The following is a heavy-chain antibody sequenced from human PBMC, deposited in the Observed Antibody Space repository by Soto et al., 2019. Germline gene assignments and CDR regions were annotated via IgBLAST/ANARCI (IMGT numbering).Heavy chain of an antibody. CDR2: INTVNDNT. D-gene: IGHD2-2*01. J-gene: IGHJ6*03. CDR1: GYTFTTYA. V-gene: IGHV1-3*04. Sequence: GASVKVSCKASGYTFTTYAIHWVRQAPGQRLEWMGWINTVNDNTKYSQKFQGRVTIIRDTSASTAYMELSSLRSEDTAVYYCARALCGTTSCYYNFLDVWGKGTTVTVS. CDR3: ARALCGTTSCYYNFLDV.